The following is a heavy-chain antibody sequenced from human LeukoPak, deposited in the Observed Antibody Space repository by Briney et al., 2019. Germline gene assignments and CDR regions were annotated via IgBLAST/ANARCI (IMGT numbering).Heavy chain of an antibody. V-gene: IGHV1-46*03. CDR2: INPSGGST. J-gene: IGHJ4*02. Sequence: ASVKVSCKASGYTFTSYDMNWVRQAPGQGLEWMGIINPSGGSTSYAQKFQGRVTMTRDTSTSTVYMELSSLRSEDTAVYYCARGYGSGSYYNDHPFDYWGQGTLVTVSS. D-gene: IGHD3-10*01. CDR1: GYTFTSYD. CDR3: ARGYGSGSYYNDHPFDY.